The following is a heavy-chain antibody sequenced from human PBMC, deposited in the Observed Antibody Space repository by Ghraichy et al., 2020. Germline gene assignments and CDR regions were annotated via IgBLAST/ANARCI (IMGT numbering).Heavy chain of an antibody. J-gene: IGHJ4*02. D-gene: IGHD4-17*01. V-gene: IGHV3-23*01. CDR2: TSASGGST. CDR1: GFTFSSFA. CDR3: AKSVRYYFDY. Sequence: GESLNISCVASGFTFSSFAMNWVRQAPGKGLEWVSSTSASGGSTYNADSVKGRFTISRDNSKNTLYLQMNSLRAEDTAVYHCAKSVRYYFDYWGQGTLVTVSS.